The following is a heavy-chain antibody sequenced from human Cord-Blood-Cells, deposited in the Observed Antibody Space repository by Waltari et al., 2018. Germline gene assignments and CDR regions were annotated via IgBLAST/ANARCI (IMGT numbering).Heavy chain of an antibody. D-gene: IGHD2-2*01. Sequence: QVQLQESGPGLVKPSETLSLTCTVSGYSISSGYYWGWIRQPPGKGLEWIGSIYHSGTTDYNPSLKSRVTIAVDTSKNQFSLKLSSVTAADTAVYYCASGVVVPANYWFDPWGQGTLVTVSS. V-gene: IGHV4-38-2*02. CDR3: ASGVVVPANYWFDP. CDR2: IYHSGTT. J-gene: IGHJ5*02. CDR1: GYSISSGYY.